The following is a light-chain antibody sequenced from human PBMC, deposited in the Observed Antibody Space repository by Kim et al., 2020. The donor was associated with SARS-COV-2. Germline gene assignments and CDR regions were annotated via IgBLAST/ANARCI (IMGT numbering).Light chain of an antibody. V-gene: IGKV3-20*01. CDR3: QQYDNSPYT. CDR1: QSVTSNN. CDR2: GTS. J-gene: IGKJ2*01. Sequence: LAPGESATLSCRASQSVTSNNLAWFQQKPGQAPGLLIYGTSSRATGIPDRFGGSGSGTDFTLTISRLEPEDFAVYYCQQYDNSPYTFGQGTKLEI.